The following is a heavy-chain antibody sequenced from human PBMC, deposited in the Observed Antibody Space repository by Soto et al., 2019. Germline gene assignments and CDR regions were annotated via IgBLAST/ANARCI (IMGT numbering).Heavy chain of an antibody. CDR2: IYQSGST. D-gene: IGHD3-10*01. V-gene: IGHV4-4*02. CDR1: GGSISSSNW. Sequence: SETLSLTCAVSGGSISSSNWWSWVRQPPGKGLEWIGEIYQSGSTNYNPSLKSRVTISVDKSKNQFSLKLSSVTAADTAVYYCARAGSYYGSGSGFDPWGQGTLVTVSS. J-gene: IGHJ5*02. CDR3: ARAGSYYGSGSGFDP.